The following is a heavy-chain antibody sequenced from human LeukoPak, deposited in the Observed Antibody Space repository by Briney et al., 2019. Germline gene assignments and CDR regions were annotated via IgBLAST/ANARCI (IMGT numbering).Heavy chain of an antibody. Sequence: GGSLRLSCAASGFTFSSYWMHWVRQAPGKGLVWVSRINSDGSSTSYADSVKGRFTISRDNAKNTLYLQMNGLRAEDTAVYYCARVMSDGYYDYVWGSYRSRRLSFDYWGQGTLVTVSS. V-gene: IGHV3-74*01. CDR2: INSDGSST. CDR3: ARVMSDGYYDYVWGSYRSRRLSFDY. D-gene: IGHD3-16*02. J-gene: IGHJ4*02. CDR1: GFTFSSYW.